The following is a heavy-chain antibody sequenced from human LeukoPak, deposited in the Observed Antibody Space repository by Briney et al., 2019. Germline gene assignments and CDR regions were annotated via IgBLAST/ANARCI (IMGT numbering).Heavy chain of an antibody. J-gene: IGHJ6*03. V-gene: IGHV3-9*01. D-gene: IGHD3-3*01. CDR1: GFTFDDYA. Sequence: GGSLRLSCAASGFTFDDYAMHWVRQAPGKGLEWVSGISWNSGSIGYADSVKGRFTISRDNAKNSLYLQMNSLRAEDTAVYYCARVSLAAYDFWSGYYNYYYYYYMDVWGKGTTATVSS. CDR2: ISWNSGSI. CDR3: ARVSLAAYDFWSGYYNYYYYYYMDV.